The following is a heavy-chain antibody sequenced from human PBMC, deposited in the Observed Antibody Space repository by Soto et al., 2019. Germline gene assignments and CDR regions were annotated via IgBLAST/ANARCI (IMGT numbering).Heavy chain of an antibody. CDR1: GFSLSTSGVG. J-gene: IGHJ4*02. CDR3: ARDSSGWYGFDY. Sequence: QITLKESGPTLVKPTQTLTLTCTFSGFSLSTSGVGVGWIRQPPGKALGWLALIYWDGDKRYIPSLRSRLTITQNTSNNQVVLTMTNMDPVDTATYYCARDSSGWYGFDYWGQGALVTVSS. D-gene: IGHD6-19*01. CDR2: IYWDGDK. V-gene: IGHV2-5*02.